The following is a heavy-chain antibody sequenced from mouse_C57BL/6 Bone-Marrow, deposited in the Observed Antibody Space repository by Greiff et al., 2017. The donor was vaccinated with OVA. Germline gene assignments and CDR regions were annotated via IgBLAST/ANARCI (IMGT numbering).Heavy chain of an antibody. Sequence: VKLVESGPGLVAPSQSLSITCTVSGFSLTSYAISWVRQPPGKGLEWLGVIWTGGGTNYNSALKSRLSIIKDNAKSQVFLKMNSLQTDDTARYYCARRYYGSNLDDYAMEYWGQGTSVTVSS. J-gene: IGHJ4*01. CDR2: IWTGGGT. CDR1: GFSLTSYA. D-gene: IGHD1-1*01. V-gene: IGHV2-9-1*01. CDR3: ARRYYGSNLDDYAMEY.